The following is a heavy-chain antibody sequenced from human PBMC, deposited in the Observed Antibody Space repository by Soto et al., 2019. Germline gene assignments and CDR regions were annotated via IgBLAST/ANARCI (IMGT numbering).Heavy chain of an antibody. CDR2: IKQDGSEK. D-gene: IGHD3-9*01. CDR3: ARDLITQRLGLRYFDWLHSLTDYYYYGMDV. V-gene: IGHV3-7*05. Sequence: GGSLRLSCAASGFTFSSYWMSWVRQAPGKGLEWVANIKQDGSEKYYVDSVKGRFTISRDNAKNSLYLQMNSLRAEDTAVYYCARDLITQRLGLRYFDWLHSLTDYYYYGMDVWGQGTTVTVSS. CDR1: GFTFSSYW. J-gene: IGHJ6*02.